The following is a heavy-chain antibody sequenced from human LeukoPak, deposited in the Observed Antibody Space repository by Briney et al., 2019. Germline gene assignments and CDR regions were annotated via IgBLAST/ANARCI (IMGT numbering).Heavy chain of an antibody. D-gene: IGHD2/OR15-2a*01. CDR2: INHSGST. CDR1: GGSLSGDY. CDR3: AGLLGGY. Sequence: SETLSLTCAVYGGSLSGDYSSWIRQPPGKGLEWIGEINHSGSTTYNPTLKSRATISVHTSNNQLSLKLSSVTAAATAWYYCAGLLGGYWGQGTLLTVSS. J-gene: IGHJ4*02. V-gene: IGHV4-34*01.